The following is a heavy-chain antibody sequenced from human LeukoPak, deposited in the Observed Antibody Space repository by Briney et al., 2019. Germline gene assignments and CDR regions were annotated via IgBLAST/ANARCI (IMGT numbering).Heavy chain of an antibody. CDR2: IKSKTDGGTT. CDR3: TTDRYWGGLDY. V-gene: IGHV3-15*01. J-gene: IGHJ4*02. CDR1: GFTFSNAW. D-gene: IGHD2-15*01. Sequence: PGGSPGLSCAASGFTFSNAWMSWVRQAPGKGLEWVGRIKSKTDGGTTDCAAPVKGRFTISRDDSKNTLYLQMNSLKTEDTAVYYCTTDRYWGGLDYWGQGTLVTVSS.